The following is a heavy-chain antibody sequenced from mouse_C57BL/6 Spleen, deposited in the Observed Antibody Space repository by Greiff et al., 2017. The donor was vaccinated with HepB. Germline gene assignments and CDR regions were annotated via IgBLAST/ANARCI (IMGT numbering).Heavy chain of an antibody. CDR1: GFTFSDYG. D-gene: IGHD1-1*01. J-gene: IGHJ4*01. V-gene: IGHV5-17*01. CDR3: ARGHYGSSYYAMDY. Sequence: EVKLMESGGGLVKPGGSLKLSCAASGFTFSDYGMHWVRQAPEKGLEWVAYISSGSSTIYYADTVKGRFTISRDNAKNTLFLQMTSLRSEDTAMYYCARGHYGSSYYAMDYWGQGTSVTVSS. CDR2: ISSGSSTI.